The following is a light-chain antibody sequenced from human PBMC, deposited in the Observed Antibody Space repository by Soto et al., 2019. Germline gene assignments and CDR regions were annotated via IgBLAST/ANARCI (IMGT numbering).Light chain of an antibody. Sequence: TPSPATLSVSPGERATLSCRASQTLSSNLAWYQQKPGQAPRLLIYGASTRATGIPARFSGSGSGTEFTLTISSLQSEDFAIYYCQQYNNWPPWTFGQGTKVDIK. CDR3: QQYNNWPPWT. V-gene: IGKV3-15*01. CDR2: GAS. CDR1: QTLSSN. J-gene: IGKJ1*01.